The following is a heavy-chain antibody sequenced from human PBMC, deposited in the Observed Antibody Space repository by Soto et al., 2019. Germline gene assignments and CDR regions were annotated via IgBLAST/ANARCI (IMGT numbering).Heavy chain of an antibody. V-gene: IGHV1-46*01. J-gene: IGHJ6*02. Sequence: QVQLVQSGAEVKKPGASVKVSWKASGYTFTSFYMHWVRQAPGQVLEWMGIIKPSGTTTDYAQKLQGRVTMPRDTSTSTYYMELSSLTSEDTAVYYCAKPQITMHYYSGIEVWGQATAVTVSS. CDR1: GYTFTSFY. CDR3: AKPQITMHYYSGIEV. CDR2: IKPSGTTT.